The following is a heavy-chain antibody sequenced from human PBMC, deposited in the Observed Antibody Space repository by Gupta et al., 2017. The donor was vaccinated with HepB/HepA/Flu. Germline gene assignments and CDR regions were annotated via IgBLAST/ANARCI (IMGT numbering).Heavy chain of an antibody. V-gene: IGHV3-7*01. CDR3: AGGALDY. Sequence: EVQVVESGGGLVQPGGSLRLSCAASGFTFSSRWMNWVRQAPGKGLEWVASTNQDGSEKYYVDSVKGRFTISRDNSQNSLLLQMNSLRAEDTAVYYCAGGALDYWGQGTLVTVSS. J-gene: IGHJ4*02. CDR1: GFTFSSRW. CDR2: TNQDGSEK.